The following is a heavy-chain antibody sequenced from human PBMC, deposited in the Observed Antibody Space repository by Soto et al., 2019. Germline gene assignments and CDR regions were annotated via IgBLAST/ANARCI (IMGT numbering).Heavy chain of an antibody. J-gene: IGHJ6*02. CDR2: ISYDGSNK. CDR1: GFTSSSYV. D-gene: IGHD1-1*01. V-gene: IGHV3-30*03. Sequence: QVQLVESGGGVVQPGRSLRLSCEASGFTSSSYVMHWVRQAPGKGQEWVAVISYDGSNKHYADSVKGRFTISRDNSKNTLYLEMNSLRGEDTAVYSCARGYPYYGMDVWGQGTTVTVSS. CDR3: ARGYPYYGMDV.